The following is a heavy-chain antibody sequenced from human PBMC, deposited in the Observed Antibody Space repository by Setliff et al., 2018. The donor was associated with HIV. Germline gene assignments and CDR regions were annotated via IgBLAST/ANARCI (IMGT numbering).Heavy chain of an antibody. CDR2: IYASGSI. V-gene: IGHV4-4*08. J-gene: IGHJ4*02. CDR3: ARDRRDDYYLTAYFDS. D-gene: IGHD1-26*01. CDR1: GGSISSHC. Sequence: ASETLSLTCTVSGGSISSHCWSWIRQSPGKALEWIGYIYASGSIIYNPSLKSRVTISVDTSKNQFSLKLTSVTATDTAVYYCARDRRDDYYLTAYFDSLGQGTVVTV.